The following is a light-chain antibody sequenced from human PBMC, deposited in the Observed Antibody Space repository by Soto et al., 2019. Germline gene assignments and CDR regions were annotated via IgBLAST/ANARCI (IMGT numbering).Light chain of an antibody. CDR2: WAS. CDR3: QQYYSTPQT. J-gene: IGKJ1*01. V-gene: IGKV4-1*01. Sequence: EIVMTQSPDSLAVSLGERATINCKSSQSVLYSSNNKNFLAWYQQKPGQPPKLLIYWASTRESGVPDRFSGSGFGTDFTLTISSLQAEDVAVYYCQQYYSTPQTFGQGTKVEIK. CDR1: QSVLYSSNNKNF.